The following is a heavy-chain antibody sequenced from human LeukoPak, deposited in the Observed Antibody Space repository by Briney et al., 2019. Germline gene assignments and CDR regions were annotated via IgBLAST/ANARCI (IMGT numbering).Heavy chain of an antibody. J-gene: IGHJ4*02. CDR3: AKGDYGDSPGYFDY. CDR2: ISYDGSNK. Sequence: GGSLRLSCAASGFTFSSYGMHWVRQAPGKGLEWVAVISYDGSNKYYADSVKGRFTISRDNSKNTLYLQMNSLRAEDTAVYYCAKGDYGDSPGYFDYWGQGTLVTVSP. D-gene: IGHD4-17*01. CDR1: GFTFSSYG. V-gene: IGHV3-30*18.